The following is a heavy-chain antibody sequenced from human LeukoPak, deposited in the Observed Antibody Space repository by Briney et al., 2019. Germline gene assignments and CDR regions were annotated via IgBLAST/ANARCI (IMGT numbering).Heavy chain of an antibody. V-gene: IGHV3-15*01. J-gene: IGHJ4*02. CDR1: GFTFSDAW. Sequence: PGGSLTLSCAASGFTFSDAWMNWVRQAPGKGLEWVGRMKSMTHGGTTDYAGPVKGRFTISRDDSKNTLYLQMSSLKTDDTALYCCCTWDSGVWGQGALVTVSS. D-gene: IGHD3-10*01. CDR3: CTWDSGV. CDR2: MKSMTHGGTT.